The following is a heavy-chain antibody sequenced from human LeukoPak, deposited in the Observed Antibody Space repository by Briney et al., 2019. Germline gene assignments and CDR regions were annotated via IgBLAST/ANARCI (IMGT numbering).Heavy chain of an antibody. CDR3: ARDLRYCVH. Sequence: ASVNVSFKASGGTFSSYAISWVRQAPGQGLEWMGGIIPIFGTANYAQKFQGRVTITADESTTTAYMELSSLRSDDTAVYYCARDLRYCVHWGQGTLVTVSS. CDR1: GGTFSSYA. CDR2: IIPIFGTA. D-gene: IGHD3-9*01. J-gene: IGHJ4*02. V-gene: IGHV1-69*13.